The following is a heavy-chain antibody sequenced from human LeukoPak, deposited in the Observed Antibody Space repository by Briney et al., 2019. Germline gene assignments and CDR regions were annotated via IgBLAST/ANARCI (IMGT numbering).Heavy chain of an antibody. CDR3: ARHHFGGGTDF. V-gene: IGHV5-51*01. Sequence: GESLKISRKASGYTLINYWIAWVRQMPGKGLEWMGNIFPFDSDTRYSPSFQGQVSISVDKSINTAYLQWSSLKASDTAIYYCARHHFGGGTDFWGQGTLVIVSS. CDR2: IFPFDSDT. J-gene: IGHJ4*02. D-gene: IGHD2-15*01. CDR1: GYTLINYW.